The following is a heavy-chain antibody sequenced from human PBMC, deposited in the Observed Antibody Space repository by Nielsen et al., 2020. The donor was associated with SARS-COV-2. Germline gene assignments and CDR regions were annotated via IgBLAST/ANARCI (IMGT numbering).Heavy chain of an antibody. CDR1: GDTVTDRY. CDR3: ARSSDFYAGLDV. Sequence: SVKVSCKASGDTVTDRYLHWVRQAPGQGLEWMAWIRPVNGNSRYAQQFQDRVTVTQDRSLRTVYMELRLLKFEDTATYFCARSSDFYAGLDVWGQGTAVTVS. CDR2: IRPVNGNS. V-gene: IGHV1-45*01. D-gene: IGHD3-16*02. J-gene: IGHJ6*02.